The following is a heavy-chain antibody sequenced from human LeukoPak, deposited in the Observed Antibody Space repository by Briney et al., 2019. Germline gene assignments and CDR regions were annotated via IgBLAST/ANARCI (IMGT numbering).Heavy chain of an antibody. D-gene: IGHD2-2*01. V-gene: IGHV1-69*04. Sequence: GSSVKVSCKASGGTFSSYTISWVRQAPGQGLEWMGRIIPILGIANYAQKFQGRVTMTTDTSTSTAYMELRSLRSDDTAVYYCARDYRPHYAPDYWGQGTLVTVSS. CDR3: ARDYRPHYAPDY. CDR1: GGTFSSYT. CDR2: IIPILGIA. J-gene: IGHJ4*02.